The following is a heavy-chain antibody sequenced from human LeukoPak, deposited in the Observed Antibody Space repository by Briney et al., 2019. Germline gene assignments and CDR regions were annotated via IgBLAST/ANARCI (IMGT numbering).Heavy chain of an antibody. CDR3: ARLNRGGSGWSNFDY. J-gene: IGHJ4*02. V-gene: IGHV4-59*01. CDR1: GGSISGYH. Sequence: SETLSLTRTVSGGSISGYHWIWIRQPPGKGLEWIGFIFYSGDTNYNPALRSRVTFSVDTSKNQFSLKLNSVTAADTAVYFCARLNRGGSGWSNFDYWGQGTLVTVSS. D-gene: IGHD6-19*01. CDR2: IFYSGDT.